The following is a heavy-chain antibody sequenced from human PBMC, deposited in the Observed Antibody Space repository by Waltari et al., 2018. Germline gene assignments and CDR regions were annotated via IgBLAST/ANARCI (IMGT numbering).Heavy chain of an antibody. Sequence: QVQLVESGGGVVQPGRSLRLSCAASGFTFSDYGMHWVRQAPGKGLGWVALIWNEGRKDFYADAVKGRFTISRDKSRNTMYMQMNSLRAEDTAVYYCTRDVSSIYFDYWGQGTLVTVSS. CDR1: GFTFSDYG. D-gene: IGHD6-19*01. CDR2: IWNEGRKD. V-gene: IGHV3-33*01. CDR3: TRDVSSIYFDY. J-gene: IGHJ4*02.